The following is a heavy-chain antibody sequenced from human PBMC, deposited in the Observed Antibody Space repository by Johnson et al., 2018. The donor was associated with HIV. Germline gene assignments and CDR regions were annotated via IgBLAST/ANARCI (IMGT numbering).Heavy chain of an antibody. Sequence: VQLVESGGGLVKPGGSLRLSCAASAFIFDDYGMSWVRQAPGKGLEWVSGINWNGGSTGYADSVKGRFTISRDNAKNSLYLQMNSLRAEDTALYYCARDFVAFGECTAFDIWGQGTMVTVSS. J-gene: IGHJ3*02. D-gene: IGHD3-10*01. CDR3: ARDFVAFGECTAFDI. CDR2: INWNGGST. CDR1: AFIFDDYG. V-gene: IGHV3-20*04.